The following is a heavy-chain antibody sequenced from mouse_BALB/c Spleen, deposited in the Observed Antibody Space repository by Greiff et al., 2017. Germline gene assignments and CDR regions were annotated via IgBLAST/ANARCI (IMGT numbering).Heavy chain of an antibody. CDR3: TRNYYGYVPYAMDY. V-gene: IGHV1S81*02. Sequence: QVQLQQPGAELVKPGASVKLSCKASGYTYTSYYMYWVKQRPGQGLEWIGGINPSNGGTNFNEKFKSKATLTVDKSSSTAYMQLSSLTSEDSAVYYCTRNYYGYVPYAMDYWGQGTSVTVSS. J-gene: IGHJ4*01. CDR1: GYTYTSYY. D-gene: IGHD1-2*01. CDR2: INPSNGGT.